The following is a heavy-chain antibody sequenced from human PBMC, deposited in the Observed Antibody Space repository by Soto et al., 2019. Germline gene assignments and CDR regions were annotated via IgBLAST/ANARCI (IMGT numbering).Heavy chain of an antibody. D-gene: IGHD6-19*01. Sequence: GGSLRLSCAASGFTFSNAWMNWVRQAPGKGLEWVGRIKSKTDGGTTDYAAPVKGRFTISRDDSKNTLYLQMNSLKTEDTAVYYCTTKRNSSGWLSDYWGQGTLVTVSS. CDR3: TTKRNSSGWLSDY. J-gene: IGHJ4*02. CDR1: GFTFSNAW. V-gene: IGHV3-15*07. CDR2: IKSKTDGGTT.